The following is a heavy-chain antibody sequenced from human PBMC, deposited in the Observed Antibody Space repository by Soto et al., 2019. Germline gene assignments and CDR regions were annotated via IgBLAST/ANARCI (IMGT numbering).Heavy chain of an antibody. Sequence: SVKVSCKASGGTFSSYAISWVRQAPGQGLEWMGGIIPIFGTANYAQKFQGRVTITADESTSTAYMELSSLRSEDTAVYYCARGSWYSSRVNAFDIWGQGTMVTVSS. V-gene: IGHV1-69*13. J-gene: IGHJ3*02. CDR2: IIPIFGTA. CDR3: ARGSWYSSRVNAFDI. D-gene: IGHD6-13*01. CDR1: GGTFSSYA.